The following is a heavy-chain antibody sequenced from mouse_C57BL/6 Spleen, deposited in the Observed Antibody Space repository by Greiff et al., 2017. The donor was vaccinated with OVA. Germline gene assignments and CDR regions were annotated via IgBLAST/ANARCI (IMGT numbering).Heavy chain of an antibody. V-gene: IGHV14-4*01. J-gene: IGHJ4*01. CDR3: TTSAITTVVARNY. CDR2: IDPENGDT. Sequence: EVKLMESGAELVRPGASVKLSCTASGFNIKDDYMHWVKQRPEQGLEWIGWIDPENGDTEYASKFQGKATITADTSSNTAYLQLSSLTSEDTAVYYCTTSAITTVVARNYWGQGTSVTVSS. D-gene: IGHD1-1*01. CDR1: GFNIKDDY.